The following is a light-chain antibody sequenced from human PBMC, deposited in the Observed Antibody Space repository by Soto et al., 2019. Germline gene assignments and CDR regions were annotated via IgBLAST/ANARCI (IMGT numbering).Light chain of an antibody. V-gene: IGLV2-14*03. CDR2: DVS. CDR1: SSDVGGSKY. CDR3: SSYGGSSSALSV. Sequence: QSVLTQPASVSGSPGQSITISCTGTSSDVGGSKYVSWYQQHPGQAPKLMIYDVSNRPSGISDRFSGSKSGYTASLTISGLQTEDEADYYCSSYGGSSSALSVFGTGTKLTVL. J-gene: IGLJ1*01.